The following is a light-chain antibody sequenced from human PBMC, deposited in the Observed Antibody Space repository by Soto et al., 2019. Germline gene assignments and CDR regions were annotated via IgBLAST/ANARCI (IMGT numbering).Light chain of an antibody. CDR3: QQRSNWPLT. Sequence: EIVLTQSPATLSLSPGERATLSCRASQSVSTYLAWYQQKPGQAPRLLIYDASDRATGIPARFSASGSGTAFTLTISSLEAEDFAVYYCQQRSNWPLTFGGGTKVEIK. V-gene: IGKV3-11*01. J-gene: IGKJ4*01. CDR2: DAS. CDR1: QSVSTY.